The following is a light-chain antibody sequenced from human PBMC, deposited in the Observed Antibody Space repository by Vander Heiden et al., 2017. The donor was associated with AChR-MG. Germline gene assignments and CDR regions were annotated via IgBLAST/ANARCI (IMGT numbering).Light chain of an antibody. CDR3: ASYSSGRSLSGV. CDR2: DVS. CDR1: SSDVANFNS. V-gene: IGLV2-14*03. Sequence: QSALTQPASVSGSPGQSIAISCTGSSSDVANFNSVSWYQQFRGRAPILIIYDVSKRPSGASTRFSGSKSGHTASLTISGVQPEDEAVYYCASYSSGRSLSGVFGRGTKLTV. J-gene: IGLJ3*02.